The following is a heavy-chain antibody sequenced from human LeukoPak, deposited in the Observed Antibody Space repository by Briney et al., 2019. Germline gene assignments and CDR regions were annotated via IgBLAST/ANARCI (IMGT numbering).Heavy chain of an antibody. CDR1: GFTFSSYA. CDR3: AKEPPHYYDSARDN. D-gene: IGHD3-22*01. V-gene: IGHV3-23*01. CDR2: ISGSGGST. J-gene: IGHJ4*02. Sequence: GGSLRLSCAASGFTFSSYAMSWVRQAPGKGLEWGSAISGSGGSTYYADSVKGRFTISRDNSRNTLYLQMNSLRAEDTAVYYCAKEPPHYYDSARDNWGQGTLVTVSS.